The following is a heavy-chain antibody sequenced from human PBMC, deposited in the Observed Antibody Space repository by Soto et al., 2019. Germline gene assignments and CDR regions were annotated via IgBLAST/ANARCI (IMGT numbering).Heavy chain of an antibody. CDR1: GFTFSTYS. V-gene: IGHV3-15*01. CDR3: TNQWLDWYNWFDP. CDR2: IKSKTHGETT. J-gene: IGHJ5*02. Sequence: GGSLRLSCAASGFTFSTYSMNWVRQAPGKGLEWVGRIKSKTHGETTDYAAPVKGRFTISRDDSKNTVYLQMNSLRTEDTAVYYCTNQWLDWYNWFDPWGQGTLVTVSS. D-gene: IGHD6-19*01.